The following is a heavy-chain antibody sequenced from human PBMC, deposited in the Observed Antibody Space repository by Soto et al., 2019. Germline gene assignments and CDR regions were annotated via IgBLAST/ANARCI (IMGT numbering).Heavy chain of an antibody. CDR2: VSGNGGNT. V-gene: IGHV3-23*01. CDR3: AKDRMGPSEWFDP. J-gene: IGHJ5*02. D-gene: IGHD1-26*01. CDR1: GFSFSSYT. Sequence: GGSLRLSCVASGFSFSSYTMNWVRQAPGKGLEWVSGVSGNGGNTYYADSVKGRFSISRDNSKNTLYLQLNSLRAEDTAIYYCAKDRMGPSEWFDPWGQGTPVTVPQ.